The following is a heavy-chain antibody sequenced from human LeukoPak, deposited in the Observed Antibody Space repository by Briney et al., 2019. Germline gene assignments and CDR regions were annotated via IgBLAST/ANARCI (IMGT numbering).Heavy chain of an antibody. Sequence: PGGSLRLSCAASGFTFSSYAMSWVRQAPGKGLEWVSAISGSGGSTYYADSVKGRFTISRDNAKNSLYLQMNSLRAEDTAVYYCARGGNWAFDYWGQGTLVTVSS. CDR2: ISGSGGST. V-gene: IGHV3-23*01. D-gene: IGHD7-27*01. J-gene: IGHJ4*02. CDR1: GFTFSSYA. CDR3: ARGGNWAFDY.